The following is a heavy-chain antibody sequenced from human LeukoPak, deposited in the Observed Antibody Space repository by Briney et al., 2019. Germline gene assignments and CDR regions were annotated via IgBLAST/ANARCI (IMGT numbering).Heavy chain of an antibody. J-gene: IGHJ4*02. CDR2: IYYSGST. CDR1: GGSISSGGYY. D-gene: IGHD2-2*01. V-gene: IGHV4-31*03. CDR3: ARGLGYCSSTSCYVLYLDY. Sequence: SQTLSLTCTVSGGSISSGGYYWSWIRQHPGKGLEWIGYIYYSGSTYYNPSLKSRVTISVDTSKNQFSLKLSSVTAADTAVYYCARGLGYCSSTSCYVLYLDYWGQGTLVTVSS.